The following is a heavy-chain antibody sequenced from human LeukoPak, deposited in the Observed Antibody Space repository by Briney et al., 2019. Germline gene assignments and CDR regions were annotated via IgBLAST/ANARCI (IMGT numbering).Heavy chain of an antibody. CDR2: IYYSGST. Sequence: PSETLSLTCTVSGGSISSSSHYWGWIRQPPGKGLEWIGSIYYSGSTYYNPSLKSRVTISVDTSKNQFSLKLSSVTAADTAVYYCARDRDSSGFFDYWGQGTLVTVSS. D-gene: IGHD6-19*01. J-gene: IGHJ4*02. V-gene: IGHV4-39*07. CDR1: GGSISSSSHY. CDR3: ARDRDSSGFFDY.